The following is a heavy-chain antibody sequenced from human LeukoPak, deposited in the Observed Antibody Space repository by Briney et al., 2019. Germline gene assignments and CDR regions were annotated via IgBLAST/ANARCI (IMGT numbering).Heavy chain of an antibody. J-gene: IGHJ4*02. CDR3: ARSYYGSGSYSVPLDY. CDR1: GGSFSGYY. CDR2: IYYSGST. Sequence: SETLSLTCAVYGGSFSGYYRSWIRQPPGKGLEWIGYIYYSGSTNYNPSLKSRVTISVDTSKNQFSLKLSSVTAADTAVYYCARSYYGSGSYSVPLDYWGQGTLVTVSS. D-gene: IGHD3-10*01. V-gene: IGHV4-59*01.